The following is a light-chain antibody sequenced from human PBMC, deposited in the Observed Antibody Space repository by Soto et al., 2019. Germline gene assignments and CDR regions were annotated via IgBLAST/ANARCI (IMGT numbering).Light chain of an antibody. CDR3: QQYYSYPPSFT. CDR2: AAS. V-gene: IGKV1-8*01. CDR1: QGISSY. Sequence: AIRITQSPSSFSASTGDRVTITCRASQGISSYLAWYQQKPGKAPKLLIYAASTLQSGVPSRFSGSGSGTDFTLTISCLQSEDFATYYCQQYYSYPPSFTFGPGTKVDIK. J-gene: IGKJ3*01.